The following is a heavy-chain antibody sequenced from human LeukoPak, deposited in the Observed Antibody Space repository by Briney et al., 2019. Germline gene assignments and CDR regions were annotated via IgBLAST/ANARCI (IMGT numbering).Heavy chain of an antibody. D-gene: IGHD5-12*01. Sequence: SETLSLTCAVYGGSFSGYYWSWIRQPPGKGLEWIGEINHSGSTNYNPSLKSRVTISVDTSKNQFSLKLSSVTAADTAVYYCARVICTRGYDYFPIYYYYYMDVWGKGTTVTVSS. J-gene: IGHJ6*03. CDR1: GGSFSGYY. CDR3: ARVICTRGYDYFPIYYYYYMDV. V-gene: IGHV4-34*01. CDR2: INHSGST.